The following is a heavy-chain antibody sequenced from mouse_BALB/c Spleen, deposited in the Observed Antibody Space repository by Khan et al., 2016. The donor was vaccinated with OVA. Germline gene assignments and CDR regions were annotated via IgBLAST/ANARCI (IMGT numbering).Heavy chain of an antibody. D-gene: IGHD2-14*01. CDR1: GFTFTNYG. CDR3: ARVGYNGTMDL. Sequence: QIQLVQSGPELKKPGETVQIPCKASGFTFTNYGMNWVRQAPGKGLKWMGWINTYTGEPTFTDDFKGRFAFSLETSASTAYLQINSLKNEDTATYFCARVGYNGTMDLWGQGTSVTVSS. V-gene: IGHV9-3-1*01. CDR2: INTYTGEP. J-gene: IGHJ4*01.